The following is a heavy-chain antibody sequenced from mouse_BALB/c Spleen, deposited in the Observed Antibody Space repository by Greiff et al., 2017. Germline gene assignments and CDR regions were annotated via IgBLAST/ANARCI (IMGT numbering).Heavy chain of an antibody. J-gene: IGHJ2*01. D-gene: IGHD1-1*01. CDR2: INPITGYT. Sequence: VQLQQSGAELAKPGASVKMSCKASGYTFTCYCMHWVKQRPGQGLDWIGYINPITGYTEYNQKFKDKATLTADKSSSTAYMQLSSLTSEDSAVYYCARGTTVVATVDYWGQGTTLTVSS. CDR3: ARGTTVVATVDY. V-gene: IGHV1-7*01. CDR1: GYTFTCYC.